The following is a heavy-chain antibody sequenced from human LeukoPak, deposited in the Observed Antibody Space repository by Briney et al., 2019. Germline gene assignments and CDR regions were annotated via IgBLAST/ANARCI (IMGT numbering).Heavy chain of an antibody. Sequence: PSETLSLTCTVSGGSISSHYWSWIRQPPGKGLEWIGYIYTSGSTNYNPSLKSRVTISVDTSKNQFSLKLSSVTAADTAVYYCARGIAARPRYFDYWGQGTLVTVSS. CDR1: GGSISSHY. CDR3: ARGIAARPRYFDY. V-gene: IGHV4-4*09. J-gene: IGHJ4*02. D-gene: IGHD6-6*01. CDR2: IYTSGST.